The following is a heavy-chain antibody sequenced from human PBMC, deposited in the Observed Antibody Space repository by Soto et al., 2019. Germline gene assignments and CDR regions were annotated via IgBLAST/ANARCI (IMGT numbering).Heavy chain of an antibody. Sequence: XGSLRLSCEASGFTFKNYCMHWVRQAPGKGLVWVSRINSDGSNTRYADSVQGRFTISRDNANNTLFLQMNSLKVADTAVYFCARRSNRPNCYGMDFWGQGTTVTVSS. J-gene: IGHJ6*02. V-gene: IGHV3-74*01. D-gene: IGHD6-6*01. CDR3: ARRSNRPNCYGMDF. CDR2: INSDGSNT. CDR1: GFTFKNYC.